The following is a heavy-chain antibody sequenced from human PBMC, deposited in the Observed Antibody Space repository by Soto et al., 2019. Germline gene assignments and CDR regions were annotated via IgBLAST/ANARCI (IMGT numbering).Heavy chain of an antibody. CDR1: GGTFSSYA. CDR2: IIPIFGTA. J-gene: IGHJ5*02. CDR3: ARESGYSGYGGNCCDP. D-gene: IGHD5-12*01. Sequence: QVQLVQSGAEVKKPGSSVKVSCKASGGTFSSYAIRWVRQAPGQGLEWMGGIIPIFGTANYAQKIQGRVTITAEESTSTEYRELSSLISADTAVYYCARESGYSGYGGNCCDPWCQGNLVTVSS. V-gene: IGHV1-69*01.